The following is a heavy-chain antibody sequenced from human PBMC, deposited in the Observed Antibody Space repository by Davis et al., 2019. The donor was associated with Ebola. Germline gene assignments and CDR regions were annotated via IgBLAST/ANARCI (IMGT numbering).Heavy chain of an antibody. CDR3: AKELTIDGYTYGFDY. J-gene: IGHJ4*02. Sequence: PGGSLRLSCAASGFTFSSYSMDWVRQAPGKGLEWVSSLSSGSDYIYYGDSVKGRFTVSRDNAKNTLYLQMDSLRAEDTAIYYCAKELTIDGYTYGFDYWGQGVLVTVSP. CDR2: LSSGSDYI. V-gene: IGHV3-21*04. CDR1: GFTFSSYS. D-gene: IGHD5-18*01.